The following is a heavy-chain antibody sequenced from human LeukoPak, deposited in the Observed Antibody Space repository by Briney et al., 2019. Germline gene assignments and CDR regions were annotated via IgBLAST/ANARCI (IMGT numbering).Heavy chain of an antibody. CDR1: GYTFTSYD. V-gene: IGHV1-8*01. CDR3: ARGKAAAGKSNWFDP. CDR2: MNPNSGNT. J-gene: IGHJ5*02. Sequence: ASVTVSCKASGYTFTSYDINWVRQATGQGLEWMGWMNPNSGNTGYAQKFQGRVTMTRNTSISTAYMELSSLRSEDTAVYYCARGKAAAGKSNWFDPWGQGTLVTVSS. D-gene: IGHD6-13*01.